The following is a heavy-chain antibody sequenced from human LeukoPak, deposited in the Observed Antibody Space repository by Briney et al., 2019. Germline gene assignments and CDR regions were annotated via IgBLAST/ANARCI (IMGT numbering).Heavy chain of an antibody. CDR2: STALGGT. V-gene: IGHV3-23*05. D-gene: IGHD2-15*01. CDR1: GFPFSAYS. CDR3: AKGSTGGKVDWFDP. J-gene: IGHJ5*02. Sequence: PGGSLRLSCAASGFPFSAYSMMWVRQAPGKGLQWVSSSTALGGTYYSASVRGRFTASRDDSENTLYLHMSGLRTEDTAIYFCAKGSTGGKVDWFDPWGQGTLVIVSS.